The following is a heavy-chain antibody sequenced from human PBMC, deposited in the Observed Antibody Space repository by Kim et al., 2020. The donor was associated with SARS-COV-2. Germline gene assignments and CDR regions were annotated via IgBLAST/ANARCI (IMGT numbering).Heavy chain of an antibody. D-gene: IGHD3-10*01. V-gene: IGHV4-59*13. CDR2: IYYSGST. CDR3: ARGGRITMVRGVTYFDY. J-gene: IGHJ4*02. Sequence: SETLSLTCTVSGGSISSYYWSWIRQPPGKGLEWIGYIYYSGSTNYNPSLKSRVTISVDTSKNQFSLKLSSVTAADTAVYYCARGGRITMVRGVTYFDYWGQGTLVTVSS. CDR1: GGSISSYY.